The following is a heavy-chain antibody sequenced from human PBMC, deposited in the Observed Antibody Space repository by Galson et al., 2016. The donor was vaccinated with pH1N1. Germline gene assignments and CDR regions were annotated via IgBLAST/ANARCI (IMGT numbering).Heavy chain of an antibody. Sequence: ETLSLTCAVSGGSISSRNWWSWVRQPPGQGLEWIGEIYHIGGTSYNPSLKSRVTISLDKSKNHFSLNLASVTAADTAVYYCARDGGDYGGAGQYKYFDTWGQGTLVTVSS. J-gene: IGHJ5*02. CDR1: GGSISSRNW. D-gene: IGHD4-23*01. CDR2: IYHIGGT. CDR3: ARDGGDYGGAGQYKYFDT. V-gene: IGHV4-4*02.